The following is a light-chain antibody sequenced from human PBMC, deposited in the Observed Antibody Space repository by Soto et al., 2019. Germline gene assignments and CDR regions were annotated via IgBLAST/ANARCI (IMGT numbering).Light chain of an antibody. CDR3: QKTYNAPRT. Sequence: DIQMTQSPSSLSASVGDRVTITCRASQSISTYLNWYQHKPGKAPDLLIAGASTLLSVVPSRFSGSGSGTDFSLTISTLHPEDFATYYCQKTYNAPRTFGQGTKVEVK. J-gene: IGKJ1*01. CDR1: QSISTY. V-gene: IGKV1-39*01. CDR2: GAS.